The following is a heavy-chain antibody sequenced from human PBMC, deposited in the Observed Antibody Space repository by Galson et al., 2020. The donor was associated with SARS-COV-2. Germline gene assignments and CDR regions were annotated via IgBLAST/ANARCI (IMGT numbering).Heavy chain of an antibody. D-gene: IGHD6-13*01. CDR3: ARRPGVAAAGITRDYYDYGMDV. CDR2: ISAYNGNT. Sequence: ASVKVSCKASGYTFTSYGISWVRQAPGQGLEWMGWISAYNGNTNYAQKLQGRVTMTTDTSTSTAYMELRSLRSDDTAVYYCARRPGVAAAGITRDYYDYGMDVWGQGTTVTVSS. V-gene: IGHV1-18*04. J-gene: IGHJ6*02. CDR1: GYTFTSYG.